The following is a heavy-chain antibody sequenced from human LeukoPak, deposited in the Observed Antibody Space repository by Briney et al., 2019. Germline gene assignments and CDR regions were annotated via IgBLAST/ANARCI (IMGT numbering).Heavy chain of an antibody. CDR2: IYDRGST. Sequence: SETLSLTCTVSGDSISAGGYYWNWIRQHPGKGLEWIGCIYDRGSTCYNASLKRRITISLDTSKNQFSLKLKSVTAADTAVYYCAALLGDGSIDYWGQGTRVTVSS. CDR3: AALLGDGSIDY. J-gene: IGHJ4*02. D-gene: IGHD2-21*02. V-gene: IGHV4-31*03. CDR1: GDSISAGGYY.